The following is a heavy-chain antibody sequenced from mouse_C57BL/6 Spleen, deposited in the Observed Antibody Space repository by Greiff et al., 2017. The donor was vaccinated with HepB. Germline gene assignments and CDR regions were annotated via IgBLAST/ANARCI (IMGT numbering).Heavy chain of an antibody. J-gene: IGHJ3*01. D-gene: IGHD2-4*01. CDR2: IYPGDGDT. CDR3: ARPYYDYDGGFAY. Sequence: QVQLKESGAELVKPGASVKISCKASGYAFSSYWMNWVKQRPGKGLEWIGQIYPGDGDTNYNGKFKGKATLTADKSSSTAYMQLSSLTSEDSAVYFCARPYYDYDGGFAYWGQGTLVTVSA. CDR1: GYAFSSYW. V-gene: IGHV1-80*01.